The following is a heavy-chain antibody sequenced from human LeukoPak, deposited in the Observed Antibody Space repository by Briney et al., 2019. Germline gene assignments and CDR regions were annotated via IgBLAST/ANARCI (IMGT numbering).Heavy chain of an antibody. V-gene: IGHV3-30*04. D-gene: IGHD3-22*01. CDR1: GFTFSSYA. Sequence: PGGSLRLSCAASGFTFSSYAMHWVRQAPGKGLERVAVISYDGSNKYYADSVKGRFTISRDNSKNTLYLQMNSLRAEDTAVYYCARDQYYDSSGYYYYYYGMDVWGQGTTVTVSS. J-gene: IGHJ6*02. CDR2: ISYDGSNK. CDR3: ARDQYYDSSGYYYYYYGMDV.